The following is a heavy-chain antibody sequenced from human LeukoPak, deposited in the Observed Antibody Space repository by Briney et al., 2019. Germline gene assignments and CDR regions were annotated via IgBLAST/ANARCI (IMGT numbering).Heavy chain of an antibody. CDR2: IHHTGST. CDR3: ASDYGSGGYYFA. J-gene: IGHJ5*02. D-gene: IGHD3-22*01. CDR1: GGSISAYY. Sequence: SETLSLTCTVSGGSISAYYWTWIRQPPGKGLEWIRCIHHTGSTDHNPSLKSRVTISVDTSKNHFSLKLSSVTAADTAVYYCASDYGSGGYYFAWGQGTLVTVSS. V-gene: IGHV4-59*01.